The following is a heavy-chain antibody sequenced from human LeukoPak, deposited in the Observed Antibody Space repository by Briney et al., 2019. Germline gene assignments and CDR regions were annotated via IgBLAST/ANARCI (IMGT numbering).Heavy chain of an antibody. CDR2: INSDGSST. CDR1: GFTFSSYA. Sequence: GGSLRLSCAASGFTFSSYAMSWVRQAPGKGLVWVSRINSDGSSTSYADSVKGRFTISRDNAKNTLYLQMNSLRAEDTAVYYCARDSMNYYDSSGYTPWGQGTLVTVSS. J-gene: IGHJ5*02. V-gene: IGHV3-74*01. CDR3: ARDSMNYYDSSGYTP. D-gene: IGHD3-22*01.